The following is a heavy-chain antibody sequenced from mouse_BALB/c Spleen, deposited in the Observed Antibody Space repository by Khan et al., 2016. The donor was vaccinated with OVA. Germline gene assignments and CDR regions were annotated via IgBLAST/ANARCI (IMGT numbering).Heavy chain of an antibody. V-gene: IGHV1-7*01. CDR1: GYTFTSYW. CDR2: INPTSGYT. D-gene: IGHD2-12*01. Sequence: QVQLQQSGVELAKPGASVKMSCTASGYTFTSYWMHWIKQRPGQGLEWIGYINPTSGYTDYHQKFKDKATLTADKSSSTTYMQLSSLTSDDSAVYCIVIDRIDYWGQGTSLTVSS. CDR3: VIDRIDY. J-gene: IGHJ2*02.